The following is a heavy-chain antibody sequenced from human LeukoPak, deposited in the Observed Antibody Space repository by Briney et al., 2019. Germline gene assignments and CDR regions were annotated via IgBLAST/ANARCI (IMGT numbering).Heavy chain of an antibody. CDR2: IYYSGST. D-gene: IGHD3-22*01. V-gene: IGHV4-39*07. J-gene: IGHJ3*02. Sequence: PSETLSLTCTVSGGSISSSSYYWGWIRQPPGKGLEWIVSIYYSGSTYYNPSLKSRVTISVDTSKNQFSLKLSSVTAADTAVYYCARGGIFYDSSGPMGHAFDIWGQGTMVTVSS. CDR3: ARGGIFYDSSGPMGHAFDI. CDR1: GGSISSSSYY.